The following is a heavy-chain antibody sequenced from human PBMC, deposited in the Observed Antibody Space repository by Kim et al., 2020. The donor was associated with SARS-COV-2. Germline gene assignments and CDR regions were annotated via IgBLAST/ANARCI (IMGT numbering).Heavy chain of an antibody. Sequence: YADSVKGRFTISRDNSKNTLYLQMNSLRAEDTAVYYCAKDTAPVAGNFDYWGQGTLVTVSS. J-gene: IGHJ4*02. CDR3: AKDTAPVAGNFDY. D-gene: IGHD6-19*01. V-gene: IGHV3-23*01.